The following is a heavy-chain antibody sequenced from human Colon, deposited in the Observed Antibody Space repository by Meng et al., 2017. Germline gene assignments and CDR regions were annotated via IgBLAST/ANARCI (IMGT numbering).Heavy chain of an antibody. V-gene: IGHV3-7*01. CDR3: VRVRPGSCDY. J-gene: IGHJ4*02. CDR1: RFTFSVNW. Sequence: GGSLRLSCVASRFTFSVNWMGWVRQAPGKGLEWVAIIKEDGIEKYYVDSVKGRFTISRDNAKKSLYLQMNSLRVEDSAAYYCVRVRPGSCDYWGQGTLVTVSS. D-gene: IGHD1-26*01. CDR2: IKEDGIEK.